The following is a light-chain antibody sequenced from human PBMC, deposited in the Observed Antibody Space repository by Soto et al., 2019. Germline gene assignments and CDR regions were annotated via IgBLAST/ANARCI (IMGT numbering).Light chain of an antibody. Sequence: IHMTQSPSALSASVLDGVTITFLAIQSVSSRLAWYQQKPGKPPRVLIYDASTLENGVPSTFSGSGYGTEFTLTISSLQPDDFAIYYCQEYNTYSRTFGQGTKV. CDR2: DAS. CDR3: QEYNTYSRT. V-gene: IGKV1-5*01. J-gene: IGKJ1*01. CDR1: QSVSSR.